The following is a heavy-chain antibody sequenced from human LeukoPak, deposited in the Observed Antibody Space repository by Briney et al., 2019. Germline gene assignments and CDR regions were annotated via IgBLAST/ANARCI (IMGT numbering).Heavy chain of an antibody. CDR2: INHSGST. D-gene: IGHD6-13*01. CDR1: GGSFSDYY. J-gene: IGHJ4*02. CDR3: ARNQFKAAIGTGYYFDH. Sequence: PSETLSLTCAVYGGSFSDYYWSWIRQPPGKGLEWIGEINHSGSTNYSPSLKSRVTISVDTSKSQFSLKPNSVTAADTAVYYCARNQFKAAIGTGYYFDHWGQGTLVTVSS. V-gene: IGHV4-34*01.